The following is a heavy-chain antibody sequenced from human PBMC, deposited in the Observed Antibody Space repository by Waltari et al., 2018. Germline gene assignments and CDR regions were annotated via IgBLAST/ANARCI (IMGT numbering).Heavy chain of an antibody. Sequence: QLQLQESGPGLVKPSETLSLTCTVSGGSIRSSSYYWGWIRQPPGKGLEWIGSIYYSGSTYYNPSLKSRVTISVDTSKNQFSLKLSSVTAADTAVYYCASPTVTSNFDYWGQGTLVTVSS. D-gene: IGHD4-17*01. J-gene: IGHJ4*02. CDR3: ASPTVTSNFDY. CDR1: GGSIRSSSYY. V-gene: IGHV4-39*07. CDR2: IYYSGST.